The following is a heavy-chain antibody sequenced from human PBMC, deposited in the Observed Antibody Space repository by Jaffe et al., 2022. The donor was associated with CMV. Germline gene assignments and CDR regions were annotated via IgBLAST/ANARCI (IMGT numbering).Heavy chain of an antibody. CDR2: ISAYNYDT. J-gene: IGHJ4*02. CDR3: AREPKGLDDLDY. CDR1: GYIFTNYG. Sequence: QVQLMQSGAEVKEPGASVKVSCKASGYIFTNYGITWVRQAPGLGLEWIGWISAYNYDTRYAQKVQGRVTMTIDTSTSTAYMELRSLRSDDTAVYYCAREPKGLDDLDYWGQGTLVTVSS. D-gene: IGHD3-16*01. V-gene: IGHV1-18*01.